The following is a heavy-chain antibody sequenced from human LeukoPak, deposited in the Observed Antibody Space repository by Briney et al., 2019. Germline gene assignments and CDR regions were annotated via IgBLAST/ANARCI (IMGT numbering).Heavy chain of an antibody. J-gene: IGHJ3*02. CDR2: INGDGSST. V-gene: IGHV3-74*01. CDR3: VRELGAFDI. CDR1: GFTFNSHW. Sequence: PGGSLRLSCAASGFTFNSHWMHWVRQAPGKGPLWVSGINGDGSSTSNEDSVKGRFTISRDNAKNMLYLQMNSLRAEDTAVYYCVRELGAFDIWGQGTMVTVSS.